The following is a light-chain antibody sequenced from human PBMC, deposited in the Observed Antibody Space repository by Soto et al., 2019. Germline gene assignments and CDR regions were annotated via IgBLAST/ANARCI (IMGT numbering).Light chain of an antibody. CDR1: QSVISN. V-gene: IGKV3-15*01. J-gene: IGKJ3*01. CDR3: QQYNRWPFT. Sequence: EMVMTQSPVTLSVSPGESATLSCRASQSVISNLDWYQQKPGQAPRLLIYGASTRATGIPDRFSGSGSGTEFTLTSSSLQYGDFAVYYCQQYNRWPFTFGPGTKVDIK. CDR2: GAS.